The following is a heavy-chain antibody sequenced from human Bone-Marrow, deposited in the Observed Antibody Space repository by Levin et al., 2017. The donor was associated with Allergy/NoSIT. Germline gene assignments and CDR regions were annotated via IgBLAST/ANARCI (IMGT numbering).Heavy chain of an antibody. D-gene: IGHD7-27*01. CDR3: ARDYWGGPSDY. Sequence: GGSLRLSCAASGFTFSDSWMTWVRQAPGKGLECVANINQDGSAKYYVDSVKGRFTISRDNAKNSLSLQMNSLRAEDTAVYYCARDYWGGPSDYWGQGALVTVSS. CDR1: GFTFSDSW. J-gene: IGHJ4*02. V-gene: IGHV3-7*01. CDR2: INQDGSAK.